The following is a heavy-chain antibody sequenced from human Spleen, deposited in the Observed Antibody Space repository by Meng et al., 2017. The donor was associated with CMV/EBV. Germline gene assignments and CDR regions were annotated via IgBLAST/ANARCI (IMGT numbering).Heavy chain of an antibody. CDR2: INHSGST. V-gene: IGHV4-34*01. CDR3: ARGSFSSTSCYWYYYYGMDV. J-gene: IGHJ6*02. Sequence: GSLRLSCAVYGGSFSGYYWSWIRQPPGKGLEWIGEINHSGSTNYNPSLKSRVTISVDTSKNQFSLKLSSVTAADTAVYYCARGSFSSTSCYWYYYYGMDVWGQGTTVTVSS. CDR1: GGSFSGYY. D-gene: IGHD2-2*01.